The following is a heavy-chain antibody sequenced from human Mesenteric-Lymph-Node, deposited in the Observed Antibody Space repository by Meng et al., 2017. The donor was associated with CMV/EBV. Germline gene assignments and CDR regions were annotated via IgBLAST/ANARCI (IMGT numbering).Heavy chain of an antibody. CDR3: VRDRLDYKRSSPFDH. D-gene: IGHD4/OR15-4a*01. CDR1: GYTFTGYY. CDR2: MNPNSGNT. V-gene: IGHV1-8*03. J-gene: IGHJ4*02. Sequence: ASVKVSCKASGYTFTGYYLNWVRQAPGQGLEWMGWMNPNSGNTGYAQKFQGRFTITADKSTATAYMELSSLRSEDTAIYYCVRDRLDYKRSSPFDHWGQGTLVTVSS.